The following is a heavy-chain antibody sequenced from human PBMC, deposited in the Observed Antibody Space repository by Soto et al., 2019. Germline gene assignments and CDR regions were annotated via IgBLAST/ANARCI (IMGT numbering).Heavy chain of an antibody. J-gene: IGHJ4*02. D-gene: IGHD2-15*01. Sequence: PSETLSLTCTVSGASISSSIYYWGWVRQPPGERLEWIGSIYDSGSTYYNPSLKSRVTISVDTSKNQFSLKLSSVTAADTAVYYCASPHPGYCSGGSCSGFDYWGQGTLVTVSS. CDR3: ASPHPGYCSGGSCSGFDY. V-gene: IGHV4-39*01. CDR2: IYDSGST. CDR1: GASISSSIYY.